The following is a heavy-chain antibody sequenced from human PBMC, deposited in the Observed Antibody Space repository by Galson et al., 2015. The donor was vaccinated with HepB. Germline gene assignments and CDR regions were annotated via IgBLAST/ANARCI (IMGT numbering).Heavy chain of an antibody. V-gene: IGHV5-10-1*01. Sequence: QSGAEVKKPGESLRISCKGSGYSFTSYWISWVRQMPGKGLEWMGRIDPSDSYTNYSPSFQGHVTISADKSISTAYLQWSSLKASDSAMYYCARARSSGWSGGYYNGMDVWGQGTTVTVPS. D-gene: IGHD6-19*01. J-gene: IGHJ6*02. CDR2: IDPSDSYT. CDR1: GYSFTSYW. CDR3: ARARSSGWSGGYYNGMDV.